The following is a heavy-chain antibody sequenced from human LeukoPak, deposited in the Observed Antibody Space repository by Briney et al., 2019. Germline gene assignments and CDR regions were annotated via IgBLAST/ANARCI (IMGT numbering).Heavy chain of an antibody. Sequence: GASVKVSCKASGGTFSSYAISWVRQAPGQGLEWMGGIIPIFGTANYAQKFQGRVTITTDESTSTAYMELSSLRSEDTAVYYCAGGGVVASGGDNYYNSSCYYYYYYMDVWGKGTTVTVSS. CDR3: AGGGVVASGGDNYYNSSCYYYYYYMDV. D-gene: IGHD3-22*01. V-gene: IGHV1-69*05. J-gene: IGHJ6*03. CDR1: GGTFSSYA. CDR2: IIPIFGTA.